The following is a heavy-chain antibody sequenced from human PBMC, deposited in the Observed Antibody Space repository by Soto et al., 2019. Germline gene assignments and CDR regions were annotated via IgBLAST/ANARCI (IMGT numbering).Heavy chain of an antibody. J-gene: IGHJ6*02. CDR2: IYHGGRT. Sequence: QVQLQESGPELVKPSGTLSLTGAVSGGSVSSGAWWTWVRQSPGKGLEWIGDIYHGGRTNYNPSLKSRVAISLDKSKNQFSLKLSSVTAADTAMYYCTRMLIIVTDYNYGLDVWGRGTTVTVSS. CDR3: TRMLIIVTDYNYGLDV. V-gene: IGHV4-4*02. D-gene: IGHD2-21*01. CDR1: GGSVSSGAW.